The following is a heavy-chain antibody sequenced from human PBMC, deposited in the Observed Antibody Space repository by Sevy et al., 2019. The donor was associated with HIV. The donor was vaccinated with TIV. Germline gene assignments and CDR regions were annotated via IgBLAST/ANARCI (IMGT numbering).Heavy chain of an antibody. Sequence: SETLSLTCAVYGGSFSDYYWSWIRQPPGKGLEWIGEINNSGSTNYNPSLKSRVTISVVTSKNPYTLKLRPVTAADTAVYSCASGLPVVAAGRMYESFDIWGRGTMVTVSS. CDR1: GGSFSDYY. V-gene: IGHV4-34*01. CDR2: INNSGST. J-gene: IGHJ3*02. D-gene: IGHD6-25*01. CDR3: ASGLPVVAAGRMYESFDI.